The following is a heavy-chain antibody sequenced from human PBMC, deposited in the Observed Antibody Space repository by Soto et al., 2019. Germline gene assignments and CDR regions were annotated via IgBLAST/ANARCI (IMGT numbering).Heavy chain of an antibody. J-gene: IGHJ5*02. CDR1: GITFTTYA. CDR3: AKVSSGCYHNPNWFDP. Sequence: EVQLLESGGGLVRPGGSLRLSCAASGITFTTYAMSWVRQAPGKGLDWVSSLSANSRDIYYTNSVKGRFTISRDNSKNTLYLQMNSLRAEDTAVYYCAKVSSGCYHNPNWFDPWGQGTLVTVSS. D-gene: IGHD6-19*01. V-gene: IGHV3-23*01. CDR2: LSANSRDI.